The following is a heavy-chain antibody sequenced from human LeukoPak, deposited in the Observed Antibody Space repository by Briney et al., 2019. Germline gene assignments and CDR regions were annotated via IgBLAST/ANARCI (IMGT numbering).Heavy chain of an antibody. J-gene: IGHJ4*02. CDR2: IYYSGGT. CDR1: GGSISSGGYY. CDR3: ARDRQIRRYDSSGDY. Sequence: KPSQTLSLTCTVSGGSISSGGYYWSWIRQHPGKGLEWIGYIYYSGGTYYNPSLKSRVTISVDTSKNQFSLKLSSVTAADTAVYYCARDRQIRRYDSSGDYWGQGTLVTVSS. V-gene: IGHV4-31*03. D-gene: IGHD3-22*01.